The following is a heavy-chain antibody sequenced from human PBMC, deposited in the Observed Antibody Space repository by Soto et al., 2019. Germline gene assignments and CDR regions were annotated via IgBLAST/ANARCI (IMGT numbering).Heavy chain of an antibody. D-gene: IGHD1-26*01. V-gene: IGHV4-34*01. Sequence: SETLSLTCAVYGGSFSGYYWSWIRQPPGKGLEWIGEINHSGSTNYNPSLKSLVTISVDTSKNQFSLKLSSVTAADTAVYYCVRAGGLLLGPTKYFQHCGQGTLVTVSS. CDR1: GGSFSGYY. CDR2: INHSGST. CDR3: VRAGGLLLGPTKYFQH. J-gene: IGHJ1*01.